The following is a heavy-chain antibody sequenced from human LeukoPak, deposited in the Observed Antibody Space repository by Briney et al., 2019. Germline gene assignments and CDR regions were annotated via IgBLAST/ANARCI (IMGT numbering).Heavy chain of an antibody. V-gene: IGHV4-39*01. J-gene: IGHJ4*02. CDR1: GGSISSSSYY. D-gene: IGHD3-10*01. Sequence: SETLSLTCTVSGGSISSSSYYWGWIRQPPGKGLEWIGSIYYSGSTYYNPSLKSRVTISVDTSKNQFSLKLSSVTAADTAVYYCARLHYGSAYYFDYWGQGTPVTVSS. CDR3: ARLHYGSAYYFDY. CDR2: IYYSGST.